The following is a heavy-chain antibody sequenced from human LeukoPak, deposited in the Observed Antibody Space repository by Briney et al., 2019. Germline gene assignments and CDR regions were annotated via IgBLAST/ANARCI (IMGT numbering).Heavy chain of an antibody. D-gene: IGHD3-22*01. V-gene: IGHV1-2*06. CDR1: GDTFTGYY. CDR2: INPNSGGT. J-gene: IGHJ4*02. CDR3: ARGGQSDYDSSGYYYTGY. Sequence: GASVKVSSKASGDTFTGYYMHWVRQAPGQGLEWMGRINPNSGGTNYAQKVQGRGTMTRDTSISTAYMELSRLRSDDTAVYYCARGGQSDYDSSGYYYTGYWGQGTLVTVSS.